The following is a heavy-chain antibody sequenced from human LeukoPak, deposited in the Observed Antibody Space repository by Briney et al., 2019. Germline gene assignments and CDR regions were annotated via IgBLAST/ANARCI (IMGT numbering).Heavy chain of an antibody. D-gene: IGHD3-22*01. V-gene: IGHV3-30-3*01. Sequence: GRSLRLSRAATGFTFSSYAMHWLRPAPGKGVEGVAVISYDGSNQYYVDSVKGLFTISRDNSKNTLYLQMNSLRAEDTAVYYCARYSSGYYFDDAFDIWGQGTMVTVSS. CDR2: ISYDGSNQ. CDR3: ARYSSGYYFDDAFDI. J-gene: IGHJ3*02. CDR1: GFTFSSYA.